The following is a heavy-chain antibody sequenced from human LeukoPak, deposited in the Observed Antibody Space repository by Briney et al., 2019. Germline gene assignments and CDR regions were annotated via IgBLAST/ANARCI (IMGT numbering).Heavy chain of an antibody. J-gene: IGHJ6*02. CDR1: GGSFSSYV. D-gene: IGHD5-18*01. CDR3: ARGVGYNYGLYYQYGMDV. CDR2: IIPVLGVS. Sequence: SVKVSCKASGGSFSSYVITWVRQAPGQGLEWMGRIIPVLGVSNFAQKFQGRVTITAEKSTNTAHMELSRLESEDTAVYYCARGVGYNYGLYYQYGMDVWGQGTTVTVSS. V-gene: IGHV1-69*04.